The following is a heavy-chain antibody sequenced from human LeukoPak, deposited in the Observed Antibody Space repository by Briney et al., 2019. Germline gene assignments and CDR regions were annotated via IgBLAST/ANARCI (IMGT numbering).Heavy chain of an antibody. J-gene: IGHJ5*02. CDR2: IYTSGST. Sequence: SETLSLTCTVSGGSISSYYWSWIRQPAGKGLGWIGRIYTSGSTNYNPSLKSRVTMSVDTSKNQFSLKLSSVTAADTAVYYCARTNYDFWSGYYTPYNWFDPWGQGTLVTVSS. D-gene: IGHD3-3*01. V-gene: IGHV4-4*07. CDR3: ARTNYDFWSGYYTPYNWFDP. CDR1: GGSISSYY.